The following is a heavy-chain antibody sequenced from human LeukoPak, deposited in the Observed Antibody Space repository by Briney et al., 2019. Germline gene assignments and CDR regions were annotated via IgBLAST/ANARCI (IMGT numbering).Heavy chain of an antibody. V-gene: IGHV4-4*09. Sequence: SETLSLTCTVCGVSICSFYWSWLPQPPGKGLEWIGYIYNSGSTSYSPSLKSRVTISVDPSNNQFSLKLSSVTAADTAVYYCAAITGTKSGAPDIWGGGRIPTASS. CDR1: GVSICSFY. CDR2: IYNSGST. CDR3: AAITGTKSGAPDI. D-gene: IGHD1-7*01. J-gene: IGHJ3*02.